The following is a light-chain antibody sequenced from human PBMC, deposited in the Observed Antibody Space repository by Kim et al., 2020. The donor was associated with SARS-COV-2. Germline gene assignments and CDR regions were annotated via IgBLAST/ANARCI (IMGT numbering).Light chain of an antibody. CDR1: QNVSSNY. V-gene: IGKV3-20*01. J-gene: IGKJ1*01. CDR3: KQYGSSPRT. CDR2: GYF. Sequence: GDRDTLSVRASQNVSSNYLTWYQQNPDQALRLLIYGYFSRATGILVRFSGSWSGTDFTLTSSRLEPDDLAVYYWKQYGSSPRTFGQWTKVDIK.